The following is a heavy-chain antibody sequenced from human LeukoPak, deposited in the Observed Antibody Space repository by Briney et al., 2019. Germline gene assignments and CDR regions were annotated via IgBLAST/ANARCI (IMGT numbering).Heavy chain of an antibody. D-gene: IGHD3-9*01. Sequence: WMGGXXPIFGTANYAQKFQGRVTITADKSTSTAYMELSSLRSEDTAVYYCARVPRAYYDILTGYYDYWGQGTLVTVSS. CDR2: XXPIFGTA. J-gene: IGHJ4*02. V-gene: IGHV1-69*06. CDR3: ARVPRAYYDILTGYYDY.